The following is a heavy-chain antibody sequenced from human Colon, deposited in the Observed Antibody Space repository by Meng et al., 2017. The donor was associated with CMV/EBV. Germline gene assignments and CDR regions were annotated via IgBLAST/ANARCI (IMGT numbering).Heavy chain of an antibody. CDR2: TNSDGTKT. CDR1: GFTFSDHY. CDR3: VRDGWGADVFDI. J-gene: IGHJ3*02. V-gene: IGHV3-74*03. Sequence: GGSLRLSCATSGFTFSDHYMDWVRQAPGKGLEWVSRTNSDGTKTTYADSVKGRFTISRDNAKNTLYLEMNSLRADDTAVYYCVRDGWGADVFDIWGQGTMVTVSS. D-gene: IGHD2-2*03.